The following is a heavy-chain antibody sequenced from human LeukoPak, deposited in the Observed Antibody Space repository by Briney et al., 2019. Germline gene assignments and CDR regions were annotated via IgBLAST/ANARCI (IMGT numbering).Heavy chain of an antibody. Sequence: GGSLRLSCAASGFTFSSYSMNWVRQAPGKGLEWVSSISSSSSYIYYADSVKGRFTISRDNAKNSLYLQMNSLGAEDTAVYYCARDRMDTAMWEYWGRGTLVTVSS. CDR3: ARDRMDTAMWEY. J-gene: IGHJ4*02. D-gene: IGHD5-18*01. CDR1: GFTFSSYS. V-gene: IGHV3-21*01. CDR2: ISSSSSYI.